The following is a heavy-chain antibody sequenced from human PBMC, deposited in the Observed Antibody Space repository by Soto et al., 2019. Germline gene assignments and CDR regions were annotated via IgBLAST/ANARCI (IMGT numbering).Heavy chain of an antibody. Sequence: SETLSLTCAVSGGSISSGGYSWSWIRQPPWKGLEWIGYIYHSGSTYYNPSLKSRVTISVDRSKNQFSLKLSSVTAADTAVYYCARETSSHYYDSSGYYLDYWGQGTLLTVSS. V-gene: IGHV4-30-2*01. D-gene: IGHD3-22*01. CDR1: GGSISSGGYS. CDR3: ARETSSHYYDSSGYYLDY. CDR2: IYHSGST. J-gene: IGHJ4*02.